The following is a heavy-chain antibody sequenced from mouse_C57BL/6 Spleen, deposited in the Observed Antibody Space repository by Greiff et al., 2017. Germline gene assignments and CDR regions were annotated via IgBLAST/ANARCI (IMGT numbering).Heavy chain of an antibody. CDR2: INPGSGGT. J-gene: IGHJ2*01. V-gene: IGHV1-54*01. Sequence: VQLQQSGAELVRPGTSVKVSCKASGYAFTNYLIEWVKQRPGQGLEWIGVINPGSGGTNYNEKFKGKATLTADKSSSTAYMQLSSLTSEDSAVYFCARSGGSGYNFDYWGQGTTLTVSS. CDR3: ARSGGSGYNFDY. D-gene: IGHD3-2*02. CDR1: GYAFTNYL.